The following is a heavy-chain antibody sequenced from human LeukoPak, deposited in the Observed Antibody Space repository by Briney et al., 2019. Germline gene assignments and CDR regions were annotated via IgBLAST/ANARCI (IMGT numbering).Heavy chain of an antibody. CDR3: ATDYLGC. D-gene: IGHD2/OR15-2a*01. CDR2: IKQDGSEK. J-gene: IGHJ4*02. Sequence: GGSLRLSCAASGFTFTSSWMSWVRQAPGKGLEWVAYIKQDGSEKHYVDSVKGRFTISRDNAKNSLYLQMNSLRAEDTAVYYCATDYLGCWGQGTLVTVSS. CDR1: GFTFTSSW. V-gene: IGHV3-7*01.